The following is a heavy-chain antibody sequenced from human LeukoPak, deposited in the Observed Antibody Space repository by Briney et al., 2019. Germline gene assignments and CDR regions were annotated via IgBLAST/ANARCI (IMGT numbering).Heavy chain of an antibody. CDR2: ASYSGGT. CDR1: GGSVTGGGYY. Sequence: SETLSLTCSVSGGSVTGGGYYWSWIRQHLGKGLEWIGFASYSGGTYYNPSLMSRITISVDRSQNQFSLRMRDVTAADTAVYFCATAELEYFDFDSWGQGALVAVSS. D-gene: IGHD3-3*01. CDR3: ATAELEYFDFDS. V-gene: IGHV4-31*03. J-gene: IGHJ4*02.